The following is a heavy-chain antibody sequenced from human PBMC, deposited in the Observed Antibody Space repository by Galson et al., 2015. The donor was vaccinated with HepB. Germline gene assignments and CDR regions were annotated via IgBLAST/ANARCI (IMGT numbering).Heavy chain of an antibody. J-gene: IGHJ6*02. Sequence: SVKVSCKASGYTFTNYGISWLRQAPGQGLEWMGWISAYNGNTFYALKLQDRVTMTSDTSTSTVYVELRSLTADDTAMHYCARVDSPSGMLFSYYGMDVWGQGTTVTVSS. CDR2: ISAYNGNT. CDR3: ARVDSPSGMLFSYYGMDV. D-gene: IGHD3-3*01. CDR1: GYTFTNYG. V-gene: IGHV1-18*01.